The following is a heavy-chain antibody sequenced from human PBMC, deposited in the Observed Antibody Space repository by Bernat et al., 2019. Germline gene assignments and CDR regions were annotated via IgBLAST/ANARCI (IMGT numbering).Heavy chain of an antibody. CDR3: AKCLCGTMIVLIDY. CDR2: ISYDGSNK. D-gene: IGHD3-22*01. Sequence: QVQLVESGGGVVQPGRSLRLSCAASGFTFSSYGMHWVRQAPGKGLEWVAVISYDGSNKYYADSVKGRFTISRDNSKNTLYLQMNSLRAEDTAVYYCAKCLCGTMIVLIDYWGQGTLVTVSS. CDR1: GFTFSSYG. V-gene: IGHV3-30*18. J-gene: IGHJ4*02.